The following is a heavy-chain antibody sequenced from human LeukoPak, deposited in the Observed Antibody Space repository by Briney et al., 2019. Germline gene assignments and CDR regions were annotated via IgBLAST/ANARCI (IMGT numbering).Heavy chain of an antibody. CDR3: ARGQLGPGYYYMDV. D-gene: IGHD6-6*01. J-gene: IGHJ6*03. CDR1: GFIFSSYA. Sequence: PGGSLRLSCAASGFIFSSYAMTWVRQAPGKGLEWVSAISGSGGGTIYADSVKGRFTISRDNAKNSLYLQMNSLRAEDTAVYYCARGQLGPGYYYMDVWGKGTTVTVSS. CDR2: ISGSGGGT. V-gene: IGHV3-23*01.